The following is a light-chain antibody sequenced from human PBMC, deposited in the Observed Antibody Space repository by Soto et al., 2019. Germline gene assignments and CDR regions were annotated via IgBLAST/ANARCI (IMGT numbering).Light chain of an antibody. V-gene: IGKV3-20*01. Sequence: ETVLTQSPGTLSLSPGERATLSGRASQSVSSSYLAWYLKKTGQAPRLLIYDAVIRATGIPDRFSGSGSGTDFTLTISRLEPEDFAVYYCQQYGNSPKTFGQGTKLEIK. CDR2: DAV. CDR1: QSVSSSY. CDR3: QQYGNSPKT. J-gene: IGKJ2*01.